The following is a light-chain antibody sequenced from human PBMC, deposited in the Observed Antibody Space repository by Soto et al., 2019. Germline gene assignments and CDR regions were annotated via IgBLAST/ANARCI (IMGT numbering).Light chain of an antibody. CDR3: QQYNSWPPIT. CDR1: QSFSRN. CDR2: DAS. V-gene: IGKV3-15*01. Sequence: EVVMTQSPATLSVSPGERATLSCRASQSFSRNLAWYQQKPVQAPRLLIYDASTRATGIPDRFSGGGSGTEFTLTISSLQSEDFVVYYCQQYNSWPPITFGQGTRLEIK. J-gene: IGKJ5*01.